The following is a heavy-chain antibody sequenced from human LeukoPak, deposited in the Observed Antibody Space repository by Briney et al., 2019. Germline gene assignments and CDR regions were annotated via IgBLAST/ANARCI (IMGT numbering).Heavy chain of an antibody. D-gene: IGHD6-13*01. CDR1: GGSISGYF. J-gene: IGHJ6*03. V-gene: IGHV4-4*07. CDR3: ARVTGAAAGICYYYYYMDV. CDR2: IYTSGST. Sequence: SETLSLTCTVSGGSISGYFWSWIRQPAGKGLEWIGRIYTSGSTNYNPSLKSRVTMSVDTSKNQFSLKLSSVTAADTAVYYCARVTGAAAGICYYYYYMDVWGKGTTVTVSS.